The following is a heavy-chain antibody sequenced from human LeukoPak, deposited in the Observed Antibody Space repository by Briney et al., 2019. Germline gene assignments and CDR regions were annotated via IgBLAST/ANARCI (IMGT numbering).Heavy chain of an antibody. CDR3: VASIISPSNY. Sequence: PGGSLRLSCAASGFIFSSYSMNWVRQAPGKGLEWVGRTKNRANIYTTEYAASVKGRFTISRDDSKNSLRLQMNSLKTEDTAIYYCVASIISPSNYWGLGTLVTVSS. J-gene: IGHJ4*02. CDR1: GFIFSSYS. D-gene: IGHD3-10*01. V-gene: IGHV3-72*01. CDR2: TKNRANIYTT.